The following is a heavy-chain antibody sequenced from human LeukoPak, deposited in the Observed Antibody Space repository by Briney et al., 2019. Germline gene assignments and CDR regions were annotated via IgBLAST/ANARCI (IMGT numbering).Heavy chain of an antibody. Sequence: PGGSLRLSCAASGFTFSSYWMHWVRQAPGKGLVWVSRINRDGSSTTYADSVKGRVTISRDNTKNTVDLQMNSLRAEDTAVYYCARGRLWNIDYWGQGTLVTVSS. V-gene: IGHV3-74*01. CDR1: GFTFSSYW. CDR3: ARGRLWNIDY. CDR2: INRDGSST. D-gene: IGHD1/OR15-1a*01. J-gene: IGHJ4*02.